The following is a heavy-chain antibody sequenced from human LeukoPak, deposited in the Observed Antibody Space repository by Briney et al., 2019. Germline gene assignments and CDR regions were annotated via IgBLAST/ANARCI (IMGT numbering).Heavy chain of an antibody. CDR2: ISGSGGST. J-gene: IGHJ4*02. CDR1: GFTFSSYA. CDR3: AKRKGIAAAGSYFDY. Sequence: GGSLRLSCAASGFTFSSYAMSWVRQAPGKGLEWVSAISGSGGSTYYADSVKGRFTISRDNSKNTLYLQMNSLRAEDTAIYYCAKRKGIAAAGSYFDYWGQGTLVTVSS. V-gene: IGHV3-23*01. D-gene: IGHD6-13*01.